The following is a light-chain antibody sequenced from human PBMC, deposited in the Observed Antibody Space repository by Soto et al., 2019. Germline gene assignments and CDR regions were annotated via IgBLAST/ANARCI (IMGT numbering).Light chain of an antibody. V-gene: IGLV2-14*01. CDR2: EVT. J-gene: IGLJ2*01. CDR1: SSDVGAYNY. Sequence: QSARTQPASVSGSPGQSITISCTGSSSDVGAYNYVSWYQQHPGKAPRLMIYEVTNRPSGVSNRFSGSKSGNTASLTISGLRAEDEADYYCSSYTSGSTLVVFGGGTKLTVL. CDR3: SSYTSGSTLVV.